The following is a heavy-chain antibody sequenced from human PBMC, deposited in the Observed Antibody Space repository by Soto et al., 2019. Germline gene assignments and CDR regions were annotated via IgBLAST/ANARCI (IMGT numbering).Heavy chain of an antibody. Sequence: QVQLQESGPGLVKPSQTLSLTCTVSGGSISSGDYYWSWIRQPPGKGLEWIGYIYYSGSTYYNPSLKSRVTISVDTSKNQFSLKLSSVTAADTAVYYCARYRSGGSCYEGRSSLFDYWGQGTLVTVSS. V-gene: IGHV4-30-4*01. D-gene: IGHD2-15*01. CDR3: ARYRSGGSCYEGRSSLFDY. J-gene: IGHJ4*02. CDR2: IYYSGST. CDR1: GGSISSGDYY.